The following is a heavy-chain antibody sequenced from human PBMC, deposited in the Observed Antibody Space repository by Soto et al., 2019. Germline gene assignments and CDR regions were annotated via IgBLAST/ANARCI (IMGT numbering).Heavy chain of an antibody. CDR2: ISSSSSTI. CDR1: GFTFSSYS. V-gene: IGHV3-48*01. D-gene: IGHD5-12*01. J-gene: IGHJ2*01. CDR3: ARDPHSRDGYNFGYFDL. Sequence: EVQLVESGGGLVQPGGSLRLSCAASGFTFSSYSMNWVRQAPGKGLEWVSYISSSSSTIYYADSVKGRFTISRDNAKNSLYLQMNSLRAEDTAVYYCARDPHSRDGYNFGYFDLWGRGTLVTVSS.